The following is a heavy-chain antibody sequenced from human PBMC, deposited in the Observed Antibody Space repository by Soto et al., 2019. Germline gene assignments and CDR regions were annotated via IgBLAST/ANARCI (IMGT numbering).Heavy chain of an antibody. J-gene: IGHJ4*02. Sequence: QVQLVQSGAALKKPGSSVKVSCKASGDTFSFYTINWVRQAPGLGLEWMGRVNPILSMSNYAKEFQGRVTRTADRSTSAAYTELRSLRSEDTAFYYCATSYGSGYRAFDYWGQGAPVTVSS. CDR3: ATSYGSGYRAFDY. V-gene: IGHV1-69*02. CDR2: VNPILSMS. CDR1: GDTFSFYT. D-gene: IGHD3-10*01.